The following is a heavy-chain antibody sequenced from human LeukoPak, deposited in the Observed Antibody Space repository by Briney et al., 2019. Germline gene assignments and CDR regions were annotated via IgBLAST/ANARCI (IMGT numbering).Heavy chain of an antibody. CDR3: ARAGWLQPLDY. Sequence: VASVKVSCKASGGTFSSYAISWVRQAPGQGLEWMGGIIPIFGTANYAQKFQGRVTITTDESTSTAYMELSSLRSEDTAVYYCARAGWLQPLDYWGQGTLVIVSS. CDR1: GGTFSSYA. V-gene: IGHV1-69*05. D-gene: IGHD5-24*01. CDR2: IIPIFGTA. J-gene: IGHJ4*02.